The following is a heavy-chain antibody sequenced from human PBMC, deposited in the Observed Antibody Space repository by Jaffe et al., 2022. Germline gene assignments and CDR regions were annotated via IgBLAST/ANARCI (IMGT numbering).Heavy chain of an antibody. CDR2: IYHSGST. CDR3: ARVVRDTAMVRGPRWFDP. J-gene: IGHJ5*02. D-gene: IGHD5-18*01. CDR1: GGSISSGGYS. Sequence: QLQLQESGSGLVKPSQTLSLTCAVSGGSISSGGYSWSWIRQPPGKGLEWIGYIYHSGSTYYNPSLKSRVTISVDRSKNQFSLKLSSVTAADTAVYYCARVVRDTAMVRGPRWFDPWGQGTLVTVSS. V-gene: IGHV4-30-2*01.